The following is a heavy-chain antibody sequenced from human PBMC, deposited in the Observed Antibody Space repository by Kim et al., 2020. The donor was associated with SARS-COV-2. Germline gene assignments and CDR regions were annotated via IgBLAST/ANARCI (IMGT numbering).Heavy chain of an antibody. Sequence: KFQGRVTITADESTSTAYMELSSLRSEDTAVYYCARDPPMTTVTDDAFDIWGQGTMVTVSS. J-gene: IGHJ3*02. CDR3: ARDPPMTTVTDDAFDI. D-gene: IGHD4-17*01. V-gene: IGHV1-69*01.